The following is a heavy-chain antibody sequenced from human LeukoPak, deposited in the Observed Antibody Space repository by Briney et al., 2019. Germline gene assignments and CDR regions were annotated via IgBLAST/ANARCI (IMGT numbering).Heavy chain of an antibody. J-gene: IGHJ5*02. V-gene: IGHV2-5*02. Sequence: SGPTLVNPTQTLTLTCTFSGFSLSTSGVGVGWIRQPPGKALEWLAHIYWDDDKRYTPSLKSRLTITKDTSKNQVVLTMTNMDPVDTATYYCAHTANWGSGDWFDPWGQGTLVTVSS. CDR1: GFSLSTSGVG. CDR2: IYWDDDK. D-gene: IGHD7-27*01. CDR3: AHTANWGSGDWFDP.